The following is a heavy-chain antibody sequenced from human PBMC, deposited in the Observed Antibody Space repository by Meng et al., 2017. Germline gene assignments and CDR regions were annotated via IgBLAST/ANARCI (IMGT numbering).Heavy chain of an antibody. CDR1: GGSVSRGSYY. D-gene: IGHD3-22*01. CDR3: ARGLTYYYDSSGYYFDY. J-gene: IGHJ4*02. V-gene: IGHV4-61*01. Sequence: QGQLQESGPGLVWPSETLSLTCTVSGGSVSRGSYYWSWIRQPPGKGLEWIGYIYYSGSTNYNPSLKSRVTISVDTSKNQFSLKLSSVTAADTAVYYCARGLTYYYDSSGYYFDYWGQGTLVTVSS. CDR2: IYYSGST.